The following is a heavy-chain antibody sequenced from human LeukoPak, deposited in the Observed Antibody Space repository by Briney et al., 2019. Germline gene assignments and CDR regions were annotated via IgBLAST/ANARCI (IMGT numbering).Heavy chain of an antibody. CDR1: GGSISSYY. V-gene: IGHV4-39*01. D-gene: IGHD6-13*01. CDR3: ARLSSSWYGGDYYGMDV. CDR2: IYYSGST. Sequence: SETLSLTCTVSGGSISSYYWGWIRQPPGKGLEWIGSIYYSGSTYYNPSLKSRVTISVDTSKNQFSLKLSSVTAADTAVYYCARLSSSWYGGDYYGMDVWGQGTTVTVSS. J-gene: IGHJ6*02.